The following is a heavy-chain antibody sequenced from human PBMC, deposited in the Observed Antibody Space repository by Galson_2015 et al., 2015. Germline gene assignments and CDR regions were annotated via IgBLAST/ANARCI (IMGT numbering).Heavy chain of an antibody. CDR3: ARQGGRAARTYYFDY. V-gene: IGHV3-33*01. D-gene: IGHD6-6*01. J-gene: IGHJ4*02. CDR1: GFTFSSYG. Sequence: SLRLSCAASGFTFSSYGMHWVRQAPGKGLEWVAVIWYDGSNKYYADSVKGRFTISRDNSKNTLYLQMNSLRAEDTAVYYCARQGGRAARTYYFDYWGQETLVTVSS. CDR2: IWYDGSNK.